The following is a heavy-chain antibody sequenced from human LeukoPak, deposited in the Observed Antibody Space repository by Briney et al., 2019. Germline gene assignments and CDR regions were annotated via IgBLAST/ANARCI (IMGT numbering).Heavy chain of an antibody. Sequence: GGSLRLSCAASGFTFNTYSMNWARQAPGKGLEWVSSIDSSSGYMFYADSVKGRFIISRDNAKNSLYLQMNSLRAEDTAVYYCAKAEVYYYGSTGYEFDYWGQGTLVTVSS. V-gene: IGHV3-21*04. J-gene: IGHJ4*02. CDR1: GFTFNTYS. CDR2: IDSSSGYM. D-gene: IGHD3-22*01. CDR3: AKAEVYYYGSTGYEFDY.